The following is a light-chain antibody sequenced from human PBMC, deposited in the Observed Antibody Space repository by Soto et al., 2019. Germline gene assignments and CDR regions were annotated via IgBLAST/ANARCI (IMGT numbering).Light chain of an antibody. CDR3: CSNAGSSSYV. V-gene: IGLV2-23*02. CDR1: SSYVGSYNL. CDR2: EVS. Sequence: QSVLTQPASVSGSPGQSITISCTGTSSYVGSYNLVSWYQHHPGKAPKLMIYEVSKQPSGASNRFSGSKSGNTASLTISGLQAEDEADYYCCSNAGSSSYVFGTGTKVTVL. J-gene: IGLJ1*01.